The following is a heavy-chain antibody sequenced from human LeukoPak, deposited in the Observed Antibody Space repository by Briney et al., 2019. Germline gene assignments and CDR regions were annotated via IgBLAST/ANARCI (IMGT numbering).Heavy chain of an antibody. Sequence: GGSLRLSCAASGFTFSSYAMSWVRQAPGKGLEWVSYISSSGSTIYYADSVKGRFTISRDNAKNSLYLQMNSLRAEDTAVYYCARDHYYDSSGYPGYWGQGTLVTVSS. J-gene: IGHJ4*02. CDR2: ISSSGSTI. V-gene: IGHV3-48*04. CDR3: ARDHYYDSSGYPGY. D-gene: IGHD3-22*01. CDR1: GFTFSSYA.